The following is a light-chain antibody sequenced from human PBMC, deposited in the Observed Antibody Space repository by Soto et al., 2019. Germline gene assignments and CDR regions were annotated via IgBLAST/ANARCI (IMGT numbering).Light chain of an antibody. CDR2: EVS. Sequence: QSVLTQPPSASGSPGQSVTISCTGTSSDVGGYNYVSWYQQHPGKAPKLMISEVSKRPSGVPDRFSGSKSGNTASLTVSGLQGEDEADYYCRSFAGNNNLVFGGGTKLTVL. J-gene: IGLJ2*01. CDR3: RSFAGNNNLV. V-gene: IGLV2-8*01. CDR1: SSDVGGYNY.